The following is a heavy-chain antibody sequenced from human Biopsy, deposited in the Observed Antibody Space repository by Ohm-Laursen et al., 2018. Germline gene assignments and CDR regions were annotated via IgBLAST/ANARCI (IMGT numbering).Heavy chain of an antibody. CDR3: ARAYRMYFFDF. Sequence: ASVTASCKASGYTFTNYFLHWVRQAPGQGLEWMGMINPSNARTNYAQKFQGRVTMTRDTSTSTVYMDLGSLRSEDTALYFCARAYRMYFFDFWGQGSLVTVSA. CDR2: INPSNART. D-gene: IGHD3-16*02. J-gene: IGHJ4*02. V-gene: IGHV1-46*01. CDR1: GYTFTNYF.